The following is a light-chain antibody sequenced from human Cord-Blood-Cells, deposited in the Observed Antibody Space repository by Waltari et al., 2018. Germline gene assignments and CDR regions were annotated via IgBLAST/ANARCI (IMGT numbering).Light chain of an antibody. CDR3: MQALQTPWT. CDR2: LGS. J-gene: IGKJ1*01. CDR1: QSLLHSNGYNY. V-gene: IGKV2-28*01. Sequence: DIVMTQSPLSLPVTPGEPASLSCRHIQSLLHSNGYNYLDWYLQRPGQSPQLLIYLGSNRASGVPDRFSGSGSGTDFTLKISRVEAEDVGVYYCMQALQTPWTFGQGTKVEIK.